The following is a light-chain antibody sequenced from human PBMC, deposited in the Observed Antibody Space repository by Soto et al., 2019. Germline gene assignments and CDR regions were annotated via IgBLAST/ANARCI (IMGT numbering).Light chain of an antibody. CDR2: GAS. CDR3: QQYNSWPLT. CDR1: QSVSLS. Sequence: EIVLTQSPATLSVSVGDSATLSCRASQSVSLSLAWYQMRPGQPPRLLIYGASTRATDIPARFSGSGSGTDFTLTISSLQSEDFAVYYCQQYNSWPLTFGGGTKVDIK. J-gene: IGKJ4*01. V-gene: IGKV3-15*01.